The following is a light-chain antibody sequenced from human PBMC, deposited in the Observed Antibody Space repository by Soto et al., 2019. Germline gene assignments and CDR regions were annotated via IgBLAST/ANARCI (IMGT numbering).Light chain of an antibody. V-gene: IGLV2-11*01. CDR2: DVS. J-gene: IGLJ1*01. Sequence: QSVLTQPLSVSGSPGQSVTISCTGTSSDVGGYNYVSWYQEQPGKAPKLMIYDVSKRPSGVPDRFSGSKSGNTASLTISGLQAEDEADYYCCSYAGSYAYVFGTGTKLTGL. CDR3: CSYAGSYAYV. CDR1: SSDVGGYNY.